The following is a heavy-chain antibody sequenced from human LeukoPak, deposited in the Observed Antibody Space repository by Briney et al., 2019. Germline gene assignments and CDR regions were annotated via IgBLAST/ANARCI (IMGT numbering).Heavy chain of an antibody. CDR2: ISVSGNT. V-gene: IGHV3-23*01. Sequence: GGSLRLSCAASGFSFSSHGMSWVRQAPGKGLEWVSAISVSGNTYHADSVKGRFTISRDSSKNTLYLQMGSLRAEDMAVYYCARSSGRWLGKDRYFEYWGQGTLVTVSS. J-gene: IGHJ4*02. CDR3: ARSSGRWLGKDRYFEY. CDR1: GFSFSSHG. D-gene: IGHD4-23*01.